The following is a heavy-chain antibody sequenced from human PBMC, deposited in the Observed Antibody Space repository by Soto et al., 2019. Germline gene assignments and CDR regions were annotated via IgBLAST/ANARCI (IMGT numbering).Heavy chain of an antibody. CDR3: ARGLTSTTNYDFWSLPTPGY. J-gene: IGHJ4*02. Sequence: QVQLVQSGAEVKKPGASVKVSCKASGYTFTSYDINWVRQATGQELEWMGWMNPNSGNTGYAQKFQDRVSMTRNTSISTAYMELSSLRSEDTAVYYCARGLTSTTNYDFWSLPTPGYWGQGTLVTVSS. CDR1: GYTFTSYD. V-gene: IGHV1-8*01. CDR2: MNPNSGNT. D-gene: IGHD3-3*01.